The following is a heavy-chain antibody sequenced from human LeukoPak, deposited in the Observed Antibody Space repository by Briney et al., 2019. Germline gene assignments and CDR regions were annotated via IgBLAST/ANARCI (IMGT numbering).Heavy chain of an antibody. Sequence: GGSLRLSCATSGFTFNNCHMNWVRPAPGKGLEWVSHISSSGSTIYYADSVKGRFTISRDNAKNSLYLQMNSLRAEDTAVYYCARDSSGWYHWFDPWGQGTLVTVSS. CDR1: GFTFNNCH. D-gene: IGHD6-13*01. CDR2: ISSSGSTI. CDR3: ARDSSGWYHWFDP. V-gene: IGHV3-48*03. J-gene: IGHJ5*02.